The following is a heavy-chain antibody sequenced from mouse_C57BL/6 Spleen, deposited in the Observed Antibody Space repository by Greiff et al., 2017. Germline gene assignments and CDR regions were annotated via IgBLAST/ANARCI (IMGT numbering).Heavy chain of an antibody. J-gene: IGHJ4*01. CDR1: GYTFTSYG. V-gene: IGHV1-81*01. CDR3: AKGDGSSSLYAMDY. Sequence: VKLMESGAELARPGASVKLSCKASGYTFTSYGISWVKQRTGQGLEWIGEIYPRSGNTYYNEKFKGKATLTADKSSSTAYMELRSLTSEDSAVYFCAKGDGSSSLYAMDYWGQGTSVTVSS. CDR2: IYPRSGNT. D-gene: IGHD1-1*01.